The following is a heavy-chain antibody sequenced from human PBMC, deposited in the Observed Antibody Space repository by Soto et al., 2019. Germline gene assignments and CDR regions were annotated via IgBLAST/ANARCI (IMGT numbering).Heavy chain of an antibody. CDR2: IIPILGIA. V-gene: IGHV1-69*08. CDR1: GGTFSSYT. D-gene: IGHD3-10*01. CDR3: AREPTPQWFGEKWFDP. J-gene: IGHJ5*02. Sequence: QVQLVQSGAEVKKPGSSVKVSCKASGGTFSSYTISWVRQAPGQGLEWMGRIIPILGIANYAHKFQGRVTITADNSTSTDYMELSSLRSEDTGVYYCAREPTPQWFGEKWFDPWGQGTMVTVSS.